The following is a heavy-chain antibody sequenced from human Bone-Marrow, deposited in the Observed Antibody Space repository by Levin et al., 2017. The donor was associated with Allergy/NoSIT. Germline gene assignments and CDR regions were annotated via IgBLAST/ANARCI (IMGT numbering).Heavy chain of an antibody. CDR1: GFTFSTSA. J-gene: IGHJ3*02. Sequence: ETLSLTCAASGFTFSTSAMSWVRQAPGKGLEWVSSITQSGGDTYYAASVKGRFTISRDNSNNTLYLHMNGLRAEDTALYYCAKVRRGLDAFDIWGQGTMVTVSS. D-gene: IGHD3/OR15-3a*01. CDR3: AKVRRGLDAFDI. CDR2: ITQSGGDT. V-gene: IGHV3-23*01.